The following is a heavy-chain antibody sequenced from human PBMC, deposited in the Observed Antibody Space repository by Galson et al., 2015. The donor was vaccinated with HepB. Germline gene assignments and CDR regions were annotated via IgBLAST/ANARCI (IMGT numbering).Heavy chain of an antibody. CDR2: IKQDGSEK. CDR3: ARGSALNYYDSSGYIYYYYYYMDV. J-gene: IGHJ6*03. CDR1: GFTFSSYW. Sequence: SLRLSCAASGFTFSSYWMSWVRQAPGKGLEWVANIKQDGSEKYYVDSVKGRFTISRDNAKNSLYLQMNSLRAEDTAVYYCARGSALNYYDSSGYIYYYYYYMDVWGKGTTVTVSS. D-gene: IGHD3-22*01. V-gene: IGHV3-7*03.